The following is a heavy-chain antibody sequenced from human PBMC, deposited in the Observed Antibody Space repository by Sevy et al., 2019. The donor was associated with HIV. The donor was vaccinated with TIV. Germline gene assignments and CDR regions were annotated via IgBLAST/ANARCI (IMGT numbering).Heavy chain of an antibody. CDR2: INSDGSST. V-gene: IGHV3-74*01. D-gene: IGHD2-21*02. CDR1: GFTFSSYW. CDR3: ARGCGGDCAGSFDI. Sequence: GGSLRLSCAASGFTFSSYWVHWVRQAPGKGLVWVSRINSDGSSTHYADSVKGRFTISRDNAKNTLYLQMNSLRAEDTAVYYCARGCGGDCAGSFDIWGQGTMVTVSS. J-gene: IGHJ3*02.